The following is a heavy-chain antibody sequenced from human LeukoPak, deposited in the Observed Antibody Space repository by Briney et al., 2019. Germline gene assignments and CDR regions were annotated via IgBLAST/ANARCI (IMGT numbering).Heavy chain of an antibody. CDR2: INSDGSST. J-gene: IGHJ6*02. CDR1: GFTFSSYW. V-gene: IGHV3-74*01. Sequence: GGSLRLSCAASGFTFSSYWMHWVRQAPGKGLVWVSRINSDGSSTSYADSVKGRFTISRDNAKNTLYLQMNSLRAEDTAVYYCLSWGSPYYDMDVWGQGTTVTVSS. D-gene: IGHD3-16*01. CDR3: LSWGSPYYDMDV.